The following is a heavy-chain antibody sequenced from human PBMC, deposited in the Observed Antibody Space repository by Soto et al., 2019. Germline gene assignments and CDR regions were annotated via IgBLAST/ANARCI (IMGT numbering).Heavy chain of an antibody. V-gene: IGHV3-53*01. D-gene: IGHD3-22*01. CDR1: GFTVSSNY. CDR2: IYSGGST. J-gene: IGHJ4*02. CDR3: ASPPLDYYDSSARFDY. Sequence: PGGSLRLSCAASGFTVSSNYMSWVRQAPGKGLEWVSVIYSGGSTYYADSVKGRFTISRDNSKNTLYLQMNSLRAEDTAVYYRASPPLDYYDSSARFDYWGQGTLVTVSS.